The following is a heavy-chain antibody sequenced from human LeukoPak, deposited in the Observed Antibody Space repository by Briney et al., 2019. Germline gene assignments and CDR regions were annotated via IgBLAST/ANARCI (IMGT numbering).Heavy chain of an antibody. CDR2: MNPNSGNT. CDR3: ARGRFQDFGDYYYVMDV. J-gene: IGHJ6*02. Sequence: GASVKLSCKASGYTFTSYDINWVRQATGQGLELMGWMNPNSGNTGYAQKFQGRVTMTRNTSISTAYMELSSLRSEDTAVYYCARGRFQDFGDYYYVMDVWGQGTTVTVSS. V-gene: IGHV1-8*01. D-gene: IGHD3-10*01. CDR1: GYTFTSYD.